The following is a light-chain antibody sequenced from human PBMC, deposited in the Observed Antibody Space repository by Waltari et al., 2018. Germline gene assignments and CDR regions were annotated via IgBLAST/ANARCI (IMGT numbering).Light chain of an antibody. V-gene: IGLV3-19*01. Sequence: SSELTQDPAVSVALGPTVGITCQGARHRSYLASWYQQKPGQAPVLVIYGKNNRPSGIPDRFSGSSSGNTASLTITGAQAEDEADYYCNSRDSSGNHLVFGGGTKLTVL. CDR2: GKN. CDR1: RHRSYL. CDR3: NSRDSSGNHLV. J-gene: IGLJ2*01.